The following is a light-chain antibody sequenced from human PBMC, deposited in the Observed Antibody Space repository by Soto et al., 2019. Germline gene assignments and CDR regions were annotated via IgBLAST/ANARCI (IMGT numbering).Light chain of an antibody. Sequence: QSVLTQPPSASVTPGQRVTISCSGSSSNIGSNYVYWYQQLPGTAPKLLIYSNNQRPSGVPARFSGSKSGTSASLAISGLRSEDEADYYCAAWDDSLSGWVFGGGTKLTVL. V-gene: IGLV1-47*02. CDR1: SSNIGSNY. J-gene: IGLJ3*02. CDR3: AAWDDSLSGWV. CDR2: SNN.